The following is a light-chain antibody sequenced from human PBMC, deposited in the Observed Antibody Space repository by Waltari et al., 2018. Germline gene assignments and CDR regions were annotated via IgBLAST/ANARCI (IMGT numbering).Light chain of an antibody. CDR3: QQSYRAPWT. J-gene: IGKJ1*01. CDR1: QSISNY. V-gene: IGKV1-39*01. CDR2: SAS. Sequence: DIQMTQFPSSLSASVGDRVTITSRASQSISNYLNWYQQKAGEAPKLLIHSASSLQSGVPSRFSGSGSGTDFTLTITSLQPEDFATYSCQQSYRAPWTFGQGTKVEI.